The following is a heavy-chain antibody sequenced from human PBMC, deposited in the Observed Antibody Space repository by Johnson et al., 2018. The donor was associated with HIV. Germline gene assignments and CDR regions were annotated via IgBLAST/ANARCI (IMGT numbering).Heavy chain of an antibody. CDR3: AKDRKGSSSVVLSGVAFDI. J-gene: IGHJ3*02. Sequence: VQLVESGGGLVKPGGSLTLSCAASGFTFDDYAMHWVRQAPGKGLEWVSGISWNSGSIGYADSVKGRFTISRDNAKNSLYLQMNSLRAEDTALYYCAKDRKGSSSVVLSGVAFDIWGQGTMVTVSS. CDR1: GFTFDDYA. D-gene: IGHD6-13*01. CDR2: ISWNSGSI. V-gene: IGHV3-9*01.